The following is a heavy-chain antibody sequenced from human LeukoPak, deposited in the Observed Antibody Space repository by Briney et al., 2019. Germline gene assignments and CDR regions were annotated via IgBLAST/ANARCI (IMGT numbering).Heavy chain of an antibody. J-gene: IGHJ3*02. CDR2: IYPGDSDT. CDR3: ARRVAGSYHDAFDI. CDR1: GYSFTSYW. V-gene: IGHV5-51*01. D-gene: IGHD1-26*01. Sequence: GESLKISCTGSGYSFTSYWIGWVRQMPGKGLEWMGIIYPGDSDTRYSPSFQGQVTISADKSTSTAYLQWSSLRASDTAMYYCARRVAGSYHDAFDIWGQGTMVTVSS.